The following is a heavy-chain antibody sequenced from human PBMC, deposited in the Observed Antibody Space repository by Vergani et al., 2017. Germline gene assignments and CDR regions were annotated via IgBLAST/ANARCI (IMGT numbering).Heavy chain of an antibody. CDR1: GGSISSGGYY. CDR3: ARGRNTYYDFWSGYYTGLLHSYYYMDV. V-gene: IGHV4-31*03. CDR2: IYYSGST. J-gene: IGHJ6*03. Sequence: QVQLQESGPGLVKPSQTLSLTCTVSGGSISSGGYYWSWIRQHPGKGLEWIGYIYYSGSTYYNPSLKSRVTISVDTSKNQFSLKLSSVPAADTAVYYCARGRNTYYDFWSGYYTGLLHSYYYMDVWGKGTTVTVSS. D-gene: IGHD3-3*01.